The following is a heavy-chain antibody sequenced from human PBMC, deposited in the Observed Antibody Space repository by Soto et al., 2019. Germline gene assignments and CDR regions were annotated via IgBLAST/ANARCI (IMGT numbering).Heavy chain of an antibody. CDR3: ARNPTRLCASTSCHAFDI. V-gene: IGHV4-31*03. CDR2: IYYSGTT. CDR1: GGSIRSGADY. D-gene: IGHD2-2*01. Sequence: SETMSLTCSVSGGSIRSGADYWNWIRQHPRKGLEWIGYIYYSGTTYYNPSLGSRVPISADTSKNQFSLKLNSVTGADTAVYYCARNPTRLCASTSCHAFDIWGQGTMVTVSS. J-gene: IGHJ3*02.